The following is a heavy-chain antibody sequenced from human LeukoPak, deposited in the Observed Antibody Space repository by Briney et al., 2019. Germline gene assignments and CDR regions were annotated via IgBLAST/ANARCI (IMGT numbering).Heavy chain of an antibody. D-gene: IGHD2-21*01. CDR2: ISHSGST. V-gene: IGHV4-4*02. CDR1: GGSISSSNW. J-gene: IGHJ4*02. Sequence: SETLSLTCAVSGGSISSSNWWSWVRQPPGKGLEWIGEISHSGSTNYNPSLKSRVTIVVDKSKNQFSLKLRSVTAADTAVYYCASRGGRRYSVQIDDYWGQGTLVTVSS. CDR3: ASRGGRRYSVQIDDY.